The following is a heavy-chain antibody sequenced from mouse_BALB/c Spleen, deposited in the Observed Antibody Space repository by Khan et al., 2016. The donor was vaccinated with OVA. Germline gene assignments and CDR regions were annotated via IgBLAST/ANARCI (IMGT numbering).Heavy chain of an antibody. CDR1: GFTFSSYS. J-gene: IGHJ3*01. D-gene: IGHD1-1*01. Sequence: EVQLQESGGDLVKPGGSLKLSCAASGFTFSSYSMSWVRQTPDKRLEWVASISSGGDYTYYPDSVKGRFTISRDNAKNTLYLQMSDLKSEDTAMYSCADHFTGSFAYWGQGTLVTVSA. CDR2: ISSGGDYT. V-gene: IGHV5-6*01. CDR3: ADHFTGSFAY.